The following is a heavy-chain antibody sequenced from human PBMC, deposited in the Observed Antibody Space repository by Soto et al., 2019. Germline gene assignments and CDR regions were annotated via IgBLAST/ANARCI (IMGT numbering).Heavy chain of an antibody. CDR1: GGSISDYY. D-gene: IGHD1-26*01. V-gene: IGHV4-59*08. CDR3: ARQSGGYYYYGMDV. J-gene: IGHJ6*02. Sequence: PSETLSLTCTVSGGSISDYYWSWIRQPPGKGLEWIGYIYYSGTTNYSPSLKSRVTISVDTSKNQFSLELSSVTAADSAIYYCARQSGGYYYYGMDVWGQGTTVTVS. CDR2: IYYSGTT.